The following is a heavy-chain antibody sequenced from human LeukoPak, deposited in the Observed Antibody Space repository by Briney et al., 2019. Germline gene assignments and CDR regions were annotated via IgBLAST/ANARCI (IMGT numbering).Heavy chain of an antibody. V-gene: IGHV1-69*06. D-gene: IGHD6-13*01. Sequence: SVKVSCKASGGTFSSYAISWVRQAPGQGLEWMGGIIPIFGTANYAQKFQGRVTITADKSTSTAYMELSSLRSEDTAVYCCARTHSSSPGYYYYMDVWGKGTTVTVSS. CDR1: GGTFSSYA. CDR3: ARTHSSSPGYYYYMDV. CDR2: IIPIFGTA. J-gene: IGHJ6*03.